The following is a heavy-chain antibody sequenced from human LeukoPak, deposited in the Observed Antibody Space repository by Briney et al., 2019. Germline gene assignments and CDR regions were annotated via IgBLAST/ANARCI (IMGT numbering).Heavy chain of an antibody. V-gene: IGHV1-18*01. CDR1: GGTFSSYA. CDR2: ISAYNGNT. Sequence: ASVKVSCKASGGTFSSYAISWVRQAPGQGLEWMGWISAYNGNTNYAQKLQGRVTMTTDTSTSTAYMELRSLRSDDTAVYYCARELAAAGGDAFDIWGQGTMVTVSS. CDR3: ARELAAAGGDAFDI. J-gene: IGHJ3*02. D-gene: IGHD6-13*01.